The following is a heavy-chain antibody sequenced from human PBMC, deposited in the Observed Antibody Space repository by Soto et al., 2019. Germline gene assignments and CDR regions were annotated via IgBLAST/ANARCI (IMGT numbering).Heavy chain of an antibody. CDR2: IWYDGSNK. J-gene: IGHJ4*02. D-gene: IGHD1-1*01. V-gene: IGHV3-33*01. Sequence: QVQLVESGGGVVQPGRSLRLSCAASGFTFSSYGMHWVRQAPGKGLEWVAVIWYDGSNKYYADSVKGRFTISRDNSKNTLYLQMNSLRAEDTAVYYCARGNWNDVGRYFDYWGRGTLVTVSS. CDR3: ARGNWNDVGRYFDY. CDR1: GFTFSSYG.